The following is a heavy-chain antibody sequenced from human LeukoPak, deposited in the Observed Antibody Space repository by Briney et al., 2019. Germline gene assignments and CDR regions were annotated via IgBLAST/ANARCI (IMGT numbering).Heavy chain of an antibody. CDR1: GGSISSYY. D-gene: IGHD1-7*01. J-gene: IGHJ3*02. CDR3: ARGEYNWNYVGGAFDI. Sequence: PSETLSLTCTVSGGSISSYYWSWIRQPPGKGLEWIGYIYYSGSTNYNPSLKSRVTISVDTSKNQFSLKLNSVTAADTAVYYCARGEYNWNYVGGAFDIWGQGTMVTVSS. V-gene: IGHV4-59*01. CDR2: IYYSGST.